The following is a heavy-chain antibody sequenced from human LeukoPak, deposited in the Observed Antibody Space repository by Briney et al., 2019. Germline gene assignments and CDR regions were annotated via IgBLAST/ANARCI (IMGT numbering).Heavy chain of an antibody. V-gene: IGHV3-21*01. J-gene: IGHJ5*02. D-gene: IGHD3-22*01. CDR1: GFTFSSYS. CDR3: ARGSGLLTENWFDP. Sequence: PRGSLRLSCAASGFTFSSYSMNWVRQAPGKGLEWVSSISSSSSYIYYADSVKGRFTISRDNAKNSLYLQMNSLRAEDTAVYYCARGSGLLTENWFDPWGQGTLVTVSS. CDR2: ISSSSSYI.